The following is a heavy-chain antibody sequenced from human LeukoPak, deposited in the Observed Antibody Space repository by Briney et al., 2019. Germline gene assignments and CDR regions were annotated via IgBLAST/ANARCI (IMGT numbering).Heavy chain of an antibody. D-gene: IGHD3-22*01. V-gene: IGHV3-11*04. CDR2: ISSSGSTI. Sequence: KPGGSLRLSCAASGFTFSDYYMSWIRQAPGKGLKWVSYISSSGSTIYYADSVKGRFTISRDNAKNSLYLQMNSLRAEDTAVYYCARERDANYYDSSGYYSIRDYWGQGTLVTVSS. CDR1: GFTFSDYY. J-gene: IGHJ4*02. CDR3: ARERDANYYDSSGYYSIRDY.